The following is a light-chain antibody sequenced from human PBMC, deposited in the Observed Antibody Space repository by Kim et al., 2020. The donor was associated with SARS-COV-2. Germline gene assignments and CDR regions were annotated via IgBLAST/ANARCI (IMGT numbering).Light chain of an antibody. CDR2: RSN. J-gene: IGLJ3*02. CDR3: SAWDDSLKTWV. Sequence: QAGLTQPPSVSQGLRQTATLTCSGNRNNIGDQGVTWLQQHQGHPPKLLSYRSNKRTSGISERFSASRSGSTASLTITGLQPEDEADYYCSAWDDSLKTWVFGGGTKLTVL. CDR1: RNNIGDQG. V-gene: IGLV10-54*04.